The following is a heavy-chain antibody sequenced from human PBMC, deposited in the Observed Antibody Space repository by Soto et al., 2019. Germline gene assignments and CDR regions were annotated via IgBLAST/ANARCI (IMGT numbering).Heavy chain of an antibody. CDR3: ARKYGSTAGGAFDI. CDR2: IYSGGST. D-gene: IGHD2-2*01. V-gene: IGHV3-53*01. J-gene: IGHJ3*02. CDR1: GFTVSSNY. Sequence: EVQLVESGGGLIQPGGSLRLSCAASGFTVSSNYMSWVRQAPGKGLEWVSVIYSGGSTYYADSVKGRFTISRDNSKNTLYLQMTSMRAEDTAVYYCARKYGSTAGGAFDIWGQGTMVTVSS.